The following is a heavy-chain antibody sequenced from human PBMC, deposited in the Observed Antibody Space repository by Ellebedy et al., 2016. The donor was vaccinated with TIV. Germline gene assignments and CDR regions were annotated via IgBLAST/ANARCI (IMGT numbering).Heavy chain of an antibody. Sequence: MPSETLSLTCTVSGGSISPYYWSWIRQPPGKGLEWIGYIYYTGSAVYNPSHKSRVAMSVDTFKNQFTLRLSSVTAADTAVYYCARVPATYYFYMDVWGKGTAVTVSS. CDR2: IYYTGSA. CDR1: GGSISPYY. CDR3: ARVPATYYFYMDV. V-gene: IGHV4-59*08. J-gene: IGHJ6*03.